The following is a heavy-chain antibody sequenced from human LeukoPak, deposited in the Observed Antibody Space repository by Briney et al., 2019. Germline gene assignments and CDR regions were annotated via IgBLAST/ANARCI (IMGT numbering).Heavy chain of an antibody. D-gene: IGHD4-17*01. CDR1: GYSFSIYG. CDR3: ARCGAAVTTHFSH. CDR2: ISTSDGTT. Sequence: GASVQVSCKASGYSFSIYGITWARQAPGQVLEYLGWISTSDGTTNYAQKVQDRVTMTTDKSTSTAYLELRSPRSEDTAVYYCARCGAAVTTHFSHWGQGTLVTVSS. J-gene: IGHJ4*02. V-gene: IGHV1-18*01.